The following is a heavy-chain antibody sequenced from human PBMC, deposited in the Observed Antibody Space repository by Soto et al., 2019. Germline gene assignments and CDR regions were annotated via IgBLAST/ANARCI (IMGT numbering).Heavy chain of an antibody. CDR3: ARNSRATVAGAPDY. CDR1: GFSFSNHG. J-gene: IGHJ4*02. D-gene: IGHD6-19*01. CDR2: ISYDGSNK. V-gene: IGHV3-30*03. Sequence: QMQLVESGGGVVQPGRSLRLSCVASGFSFSNHGVHWVRQAPGKGLEWVAVISYDGSNKDYVESVKGRFTISRDNSKNTLYLQINSLRVEDTAVFYCARNSRATVAGAPDYWGQGTLVTVSS.